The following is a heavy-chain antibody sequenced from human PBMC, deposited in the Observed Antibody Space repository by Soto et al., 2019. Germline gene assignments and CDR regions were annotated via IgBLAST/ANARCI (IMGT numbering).Heavy chain of an antibody. CDR2: ISSSSTHI. CDR1: GFTFSSYS. CDR3: ARGGPYCSGVRCSSENYYYYMGV. D-gene: IGHD2-15*01. V-gene: IGHV3-21*01. Sequence: GGSLRLSCAASGFTFSSYSMNWVRQAPGKGLEWVSSISSSSTHIYYADSVKGRFTISRDNAKNSLYLQMNTLRAEDTAVYYCARGGPYCSGVRCSSENYYYYMGVWGKGTTVTVSS. J-gene: IGHJ6*03.